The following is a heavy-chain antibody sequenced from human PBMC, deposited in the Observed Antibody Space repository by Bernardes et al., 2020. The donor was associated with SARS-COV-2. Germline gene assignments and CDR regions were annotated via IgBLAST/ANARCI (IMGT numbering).Heavy chain of an antibody. CDR2: ISAYNGNT. CDR3: ARDFTGYYDFWSGYYYGMDV. CDR1: GYTFTSYG. V-gene: IGHV1-18*04. J-gene: IGHJ6*02. D-gene: IGHD3-3*01. Sequence: ASVKVSCKASGYTFTSYGIIWVRQAPGQGLEWMGWISAYNGNTNYAQKLQGRVTMTTDTSTSTAYMELRSLRSDDTAVYYCARDFTGYYDFWSGYYYGMDVWGQGTTVTVSS.